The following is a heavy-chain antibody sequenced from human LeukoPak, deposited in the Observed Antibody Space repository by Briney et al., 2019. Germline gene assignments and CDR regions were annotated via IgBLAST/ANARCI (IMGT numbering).Heavy chain of an antibody. V-gene: IGHV4-31*03. CDR3: ARHKYYGSGSYYKENWFDP. Sequence: PSETLSLTCTVSGGSISSGGYYWSWIRQHPGKGLEWIGYIYYSGSTYYNPSLKSRVTISVDTSKNQFSLKLSSVTAADTAVYYCARHKYYGSGSYYKENWFDPWGQGTLVTVSS. D-gene: IGHD3-10*01. CDR2: IYYSGST. J-gene: IGHJ5*02. CDR1: GGSISSGGYY.